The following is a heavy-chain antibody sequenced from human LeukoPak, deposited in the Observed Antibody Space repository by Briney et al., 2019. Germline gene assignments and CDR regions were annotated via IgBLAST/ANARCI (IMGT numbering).Heavy chain of an antibody. CDR3: ARGNKPRENYGGNSVYYYYGMDV. J-gene: IGHJ6*02. D-gene: IGHD4-23*01. CDR1: GGTFSSYA. Sequence: SVTVSCKASGGTFSSYAISWVRQAPGQGLEWMGGIIPIFGTANYAQKFQGRVTITADESTSTAYMDLSSLRSEDTAVYYCARGNKPRENYGGNSVYYYYGMDVWGQGTTVTVSS. CDR2: IIPIFGTA. V-gene: IGHV1-69*01.